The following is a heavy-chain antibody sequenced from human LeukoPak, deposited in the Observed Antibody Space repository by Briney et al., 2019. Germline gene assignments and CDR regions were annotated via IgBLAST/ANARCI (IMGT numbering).Heavy chain of an antibody. Sequence: GGSLRLSCAASGFTFGDYYMSWIRQAPGKGLEWLSYISESGDTIYHADSVKGRFTISRDNGKGSLYLQMNSLRAEDTAVYYCARALRDLTAWGQGTLVTVSS. J-gene: IGHJ4*02. CDR3: ARALRDLTA. V-gene: IGHV3-11*01. CDR1: GFTFGDYY. D-gene: IGHD3/OR15-3a*01. CDR2: ISESGDTI.